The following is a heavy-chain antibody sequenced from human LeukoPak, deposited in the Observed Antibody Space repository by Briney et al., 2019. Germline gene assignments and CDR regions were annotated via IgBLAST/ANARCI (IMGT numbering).Heavy chain of an antibody. J-gene: IGHJ4*02. CDR1: GYTFTSYG. CDR2: ISGYNGNT. CDR3: ARDRTTGGYSFGYDY. D-gene: IGHD5-18*01. Sequence: GASVKVSCKASGYTFTSYGISWVRQAPGQGLEWMGWISGYNGNTKHAQNLQGRVTMTTDISTSSAYMELRSPRSDDTAVYYCARDRTTGGYSFGYDYWGQGTLVTVSS. V-gene: IGHV1-18*01.